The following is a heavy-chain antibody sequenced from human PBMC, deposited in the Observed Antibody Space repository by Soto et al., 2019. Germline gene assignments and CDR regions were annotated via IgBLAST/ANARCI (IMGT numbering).Heavy chain of an antibody. D-gene: IGHD6-19*01. CDR3: VSSPEYSSGWSHVFDY. CDR1: GFTFSSYA. Sequence: GGSLRLSCSASGFTFSSYAMHWVRQAPGKGLEYVSAISSNGGSTYYADSVKGRFTISRDNSKNTLYLQMSSLRAEDTAVYYCVSSPEYSSGWSHVFDYWGQGTLVTVSS. V-gene: IGHV3-64D*06. J-gene: IGHJ4*02. CDR2: ISSNGGST.